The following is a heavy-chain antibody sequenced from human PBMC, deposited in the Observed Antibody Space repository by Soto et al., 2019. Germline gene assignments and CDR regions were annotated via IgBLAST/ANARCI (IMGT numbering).Heavy chain of an antibody. D-gene: IGHD6-25*01. CDR2: ISSGSATI. CDR3: ALHEQRLDCFDY. V-gene: IGHV3-48*01. Sequence: GGSLRLSCAASGFTFSTYSMNWVRQAPGKGLEWVSYISSGSATIYYADSVKGRFTISRDNAKNSLSLQMNSLRAEDTAVYYCALHEQRLDCFDYWGQGTQVTLPS. CDR1: GFTFSTYS. J-gene: IGHJ4*02.